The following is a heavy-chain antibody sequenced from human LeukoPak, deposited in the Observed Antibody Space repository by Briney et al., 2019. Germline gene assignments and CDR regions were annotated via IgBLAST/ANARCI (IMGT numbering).Heavy chain of an antibody. D-gene: IGHD2-15*01. CDR3: ARQYCSGGSCLDAFDI. CDR1: GGSISSYY. CDR2: IYYSGST. V-gene: IGHV4-59*08. J-gene: IGHJ3*02. Sequence: PSETLSLTCTVSGGSISSYYWSWIRQPPGKGLEWIGYIYYSGSTNYNPSLKSRVTISVDTSKNQFSLKLSSVTAADTAVYYCARQYCSGGSCLDAFDIWGQGTMVTVSS.